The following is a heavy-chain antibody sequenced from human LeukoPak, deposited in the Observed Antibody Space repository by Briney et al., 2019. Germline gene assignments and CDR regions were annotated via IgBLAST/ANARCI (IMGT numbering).Heavy chain of an antibody. V-gene: IGHV3-23*01. D-gene: IGHD4-23*01. J-gene: IGHJ4*02. CDR1: GFTFSNYA. Sequence: PGGSLRLSCAASGFTFSNYAMSWVRQAPGKGLQWVSGIRTSGGDTYYADSVKGRFTISRDNSKNTLYLQMNSLKAEDTAVYYCAKTSGGNYWGQGTLVTVSS. CDR3: AKTSGGNY. CDR2: IRTSGGDT.